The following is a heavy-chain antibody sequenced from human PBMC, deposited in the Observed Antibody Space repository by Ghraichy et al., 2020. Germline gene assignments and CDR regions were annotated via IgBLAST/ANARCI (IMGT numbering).Heavy chain of an antibody. D-gene: IGHD3-22*01. CDR3: AKGHSGGVTYYYDITGYYYFDS. V-gene: IGHV3-23*01. J-gene: IGHJ4*02. CDR2: IDSNDGNT. CDR1: GFTFSSYA. Sequence: GESLNISCAASGFTFSSYAMSWVRQAPGKGLEWVSTIDSNDGNTYYADSVKGRFTISGDSSKSTLYLQMNSLRAADTAVYFCAKGHSGGVTYYYDITGYYYFDSWGQGTLVTVSS.